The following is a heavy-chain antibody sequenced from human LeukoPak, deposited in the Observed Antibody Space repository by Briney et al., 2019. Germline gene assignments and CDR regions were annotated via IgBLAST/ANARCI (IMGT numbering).Heavy chain of an antibody. D-gene: IGHD6-13*01. Sequence: PSETLSLTCAVYGGSFSGYYWTWIRQSPGKGLEWIGEINHSGTTNYNPSLKSRVTISIDTSKNQFSLKLSSVTAADTAVYYCAREMAAAVPFDYWGQGTLVTVSS. CDR1: GGSFSGYY. CDR2: INHSGTT. CDR3: AREMAAAVPFDY. V-gene: IGHV4-34*01. J-gene: IGHJ4*02.